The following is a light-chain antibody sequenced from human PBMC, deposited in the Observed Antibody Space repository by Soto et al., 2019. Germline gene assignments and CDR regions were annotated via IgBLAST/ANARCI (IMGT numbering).Light chain of an antibody. Sequence: EIVMTQSPATLSVSPGERATLSCRASQSVNSNLAWYQQKPGQAPRLLIYGASTRATGIPARFSGSGSGTEFTLTINSLQSEDCAVYYCQQYNNWPLTFGGGTKVEIK. V-gene: IGKV3D-15*01. CDR1: QSVNSN. CDR3: QQYNNWPLT. J-gene: IGKJ4*01. CDR2: GAS.